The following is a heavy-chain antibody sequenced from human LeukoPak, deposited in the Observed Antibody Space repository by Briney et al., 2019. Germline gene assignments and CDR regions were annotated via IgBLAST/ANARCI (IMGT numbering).Heavy chain of an antibody. CDR3: ARGHYGMDV. J-gene: IGHJ6*02. Sequence: PGGSLRLSCAASGFTFSDSWMTWVRQAPGKGLEWVANINQDESGKYYADSVKGRFTISRDNAKNSLYVQMNSLRVEDTAVYYCARGHYGMDVWGQGTTVTVSS. CDR2: INQDESGK. CDR1: GFTFSDSW. V-gene: IGHV3-7*01.